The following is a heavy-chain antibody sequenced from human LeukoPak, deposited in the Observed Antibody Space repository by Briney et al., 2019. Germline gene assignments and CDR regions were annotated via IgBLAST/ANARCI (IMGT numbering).Heavy chain of an antibody. CDR1: GFTFSSYG. CDR2: ISYDGSKK. Sequence: GGSLRLSCAASGFTFSSYGMHWVRQAPGKGLEWVAIISYDGSKKYYADSVKGRFTISRDNSKNTLYLQMNSLRAEDTAVYYCAKDEVKYYGSGSYSQLDFWGQGTLVTVSS. J-gene: IGHJ4*02. CDR3: AKDEVKYYGSGSYSQLDF. V-gene: IGHV3-30*18. D-gene: IGHD3-10*01.